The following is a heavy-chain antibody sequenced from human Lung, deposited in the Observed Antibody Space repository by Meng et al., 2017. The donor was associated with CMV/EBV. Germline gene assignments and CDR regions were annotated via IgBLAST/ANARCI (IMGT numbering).Heavy chain of an antibody. CDR1: LGSISSGSYY. J-gene: IGHJ4*02. Sequence: GSLRLXXTLSLGSISSGSYYWGWLRQHPGKGLEWIGSIHYTGSTNYNPSLKTRVSISEDTSKNEFSLTLTSVPAADTAVYYCARTQWHVGYFDNWGQGTLVXVSS. CDR2: IHYTGST. CDR3: ARTQWHVGYFDN. D-gene: IGHD6-19*01. V-gene: IGHV4-39*07.